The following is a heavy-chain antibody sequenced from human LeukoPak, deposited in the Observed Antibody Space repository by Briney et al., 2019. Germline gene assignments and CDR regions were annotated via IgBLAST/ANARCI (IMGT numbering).Heavy chain of an antibody. Sequence: GGSLRLSCAASGFTFSSYEMNWVRQASGKGLEWVSYISSSGSTIYYADSVKGRFTISRDNAKNSLYLQMNSLRAEDTAVYYCARDLGENTIFGVVIIRDAFDIWGQGTMVTVSS. V-gene: IGHV3-48*03. D-gene: IGHD3-3*01. CDR1: GFTFSSYE. J-gene: IGHJ3*02. CDR3: ARDLGENTIFGVVIIRDAFDI. CDR2: ISSSGSTI.